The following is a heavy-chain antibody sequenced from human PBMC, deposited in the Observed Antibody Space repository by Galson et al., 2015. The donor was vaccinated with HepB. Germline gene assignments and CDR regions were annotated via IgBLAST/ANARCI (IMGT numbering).Heavy chain of an antibody. V-gene: IGHV3-7*03. J-gene: IGHJ4*02. CDR2: IKQDGSEK. CDR1: GFTFSSYW. CDR3: ASWGGRDFWSGHGFDY. D-gene: IGHD3-3*01. Sequence: SLRLSCAASGFTFSSYWMSWVRQAPGKGLEWVANIKQDGSEKYYVDSVKGRFTISRDNAKNSLYLQMNSLRAEDTAVYYCASWGGRDFWSGHGFDYWGQGTLVTVSS.